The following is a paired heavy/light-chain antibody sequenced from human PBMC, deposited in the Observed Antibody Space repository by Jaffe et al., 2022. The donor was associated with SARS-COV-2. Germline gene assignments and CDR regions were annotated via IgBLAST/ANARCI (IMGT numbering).Light chain of an antibody. V-gene: IGKV1-33*01. J-gene: IGKJ1*01. CDR2: DAS. Sequence: DIQMTQSPSSLSASVGDRVTITCQASQDISNYLNWYQQKPGKAPKLLIYDASNLETGVPSRFSGSGSGTDFTFTISSLQPEDIATYYCQQYDNLPRTFGQGTKVEIK. CDR3: QQYDNLPRT. CDR1: QDISNY.
Heavy chain of an antibody. J-gene: IGHJ6*02. CDR3: ARDGVVPAAGYYYYGMDV. CDR2: ISSSGSTI. V-gene: IGHV3-11*01. CDR1: GFTFSDYY. Sequence: QVQLVESGGGLVKPGGSLRLSCAASGFTFSDYYMSWIRQAPGKGLEWVSYISSSGSTIYYADSVKGRFTISRDNAKNSLYLQMNSLRAEDTAVYYCARDGVVPAAGYYYYGMDVWGQGTTVTVSS. D-gene: IGHD2-2*01.